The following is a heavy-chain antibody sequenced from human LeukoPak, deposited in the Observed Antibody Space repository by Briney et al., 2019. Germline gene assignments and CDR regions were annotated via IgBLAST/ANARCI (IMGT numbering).Heavy chain of an antibody. CDR2: TYDSGSS. CDR3: ARGWASSWYYFEF. Sequence: PSETLSLTCAVSGGSMRNYYWSWIRQPPGKGLEWIGYTYDSGSSSYNPSLRSRVSISIDTSKNQFSLNLSSVTAADTAVYYCARGWASSWYYFEFWGQGTLVTVSS. CDR1: GGSMRNYY. D-gene: IGHD2-2*01. J-gene: IGHJ4*02. V-gene: IGHV4-59*01.